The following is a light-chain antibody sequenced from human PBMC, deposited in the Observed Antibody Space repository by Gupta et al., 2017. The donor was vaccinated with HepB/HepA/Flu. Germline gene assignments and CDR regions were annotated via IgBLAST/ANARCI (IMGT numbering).Light chain of an antibody. CDR1: SSYIGSNW. Sequence: SLLTPPPSASGDTGQRAPIACPGSSSYIGSNWVYWYQQYPGTAPKPLIYGNDQRPSGVPDRFSGSKSGTSASLAISGLQSEDEADYYCAAWADSLIDCVFGGGTKLTVL. CDR3: AAWADSLIDCV. V-gene: IGLV1-47*01. CDR2: GND. J-gene: IGLJ3*02.